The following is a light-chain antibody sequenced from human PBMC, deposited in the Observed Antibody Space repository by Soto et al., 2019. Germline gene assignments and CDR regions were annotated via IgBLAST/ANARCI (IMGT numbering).Light chain of an antibody. J-gene: IGKJ2*01. CDR1: QSISSW. CDR3: QQYNRYST. Sequence: DIQMTQSPSTLFASVGDRVTITGRASQSISSWLAWYQQNTGKAPNLLIYKASSLESGVPSRFDGSGSATEFVLTISSLPPDDFEPYYCQQYNRYSTFGQGTKL. V-gene: IGKV1-5*03. CDR2: KAS.